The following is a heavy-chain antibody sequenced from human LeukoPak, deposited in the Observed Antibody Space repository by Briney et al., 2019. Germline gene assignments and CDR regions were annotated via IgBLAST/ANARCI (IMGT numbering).Heavy chain of an antibody. J-gene: IGHJ4*02. D-gene: IGHD3-16*02. V-gene: IGHV3-21*01. Sequence: GGSLRLSCAASGFTFSSYSMNWVRQAPGKGLEWVSSISSSSSYIYYADSVKGRFTISRDNAKNSLYLQMNSLRAEDTAVYYCARVPYYDYVWGSYRPEFDYWGQGTLVTVSS. CDR1: GFTFSSYS. CDR3: ARVPYYDYVWGSYRPEFDY. CDR2: ISSSSSYI.